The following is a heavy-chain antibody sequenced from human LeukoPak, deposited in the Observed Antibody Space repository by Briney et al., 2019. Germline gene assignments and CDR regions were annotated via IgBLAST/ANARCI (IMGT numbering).Heavy chain of an antibody. D-gene: IGHD5-18*01. CDR3: ASRGYSYGYVDY. J-gene: IGHJ4*02. CDR2: INHSGST. CDR1: GGSFSGYY. V-gene: IGHV4-34*01. Sequence: SETLSLTCAVYGGSFSGYYWSWIRQPPGKGLEWIGEINHSGSTNYNPSLKSRVTISVDTSKNQFSLKLSSVTAADTAVYYCASRGYSYGYVDYWGQGTLITVSS.